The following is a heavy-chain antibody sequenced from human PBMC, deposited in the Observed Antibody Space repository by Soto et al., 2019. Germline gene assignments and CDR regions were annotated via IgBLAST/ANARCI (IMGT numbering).Heavy chain of an antibody. CDR3: AKDYLRWAQP. CDR2: ISGSGST. Sequence: GGSLRLSCAASGFTFSDYGMSWVRQAPGKGLEWVSAISGSGSTFYADSVKGRFTISRDNSKNTLFLQMNSLRAQDTAVYYCAKDYLRWAQPWGQGTLVTVSS. J-gene: IGHJ5*02. V-gene: IGHV3-23*01. CDR1: GFTFSDYG. D-gene: IGHD1-26*01.